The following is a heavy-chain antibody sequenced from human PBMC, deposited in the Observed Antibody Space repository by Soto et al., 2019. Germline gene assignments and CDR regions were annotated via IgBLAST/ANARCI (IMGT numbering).Heavy chain of an antibody. CDR1: GYTLINYA. J-gene: IGHJ5*02. V-gene: IGHV1-3*01. Sequence: QVQLVQSGAELKQPGASVKISCPASGYTLINYAIYWVRQAPGQGLEWMGWVNGGDDNTRYSQKLQSRLTITRDITASTFYLELTSLRFEDTAVYYCARESDPTDAYFGPWGHGTRVTVSS. CDR2: VNGGDDNT. D-gene: IGHD1-1*01. CDR3: ARESDPTDAYFGP.